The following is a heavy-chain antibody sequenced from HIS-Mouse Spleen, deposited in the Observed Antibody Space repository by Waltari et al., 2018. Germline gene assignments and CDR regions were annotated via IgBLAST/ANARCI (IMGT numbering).Heavy chain of an antibody. CDR1: GGSISSSSYY. CDR2: IYYSGGT. V-gene: IGHV4-39*07. J-gene: IGHJ2*01. CDR3: AREIPYSSSWYDWYFDL. Sequence: QLQLQESGPGLVKPSETLSLTCTVSGGSISSSSYYWGWIRQPPGKGREWIGSIYYSGGTYNNPSRTSRVTISVDTSKNQFSLKLSSVTAADTAVYYCAREIPYSSSWYDWYFDLWGRGTLVTVSS. D-gene: IGHD6-13*01.